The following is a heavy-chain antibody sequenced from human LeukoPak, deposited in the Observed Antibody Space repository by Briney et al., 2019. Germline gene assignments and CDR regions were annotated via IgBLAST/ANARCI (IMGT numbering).Heavy chain of an antibody. J-gene: IGHJ3*02. D-gene: IGHD3-16*01. V-gene: IGHV3-23*01. Sequence: GGSLRLSCEASGFTFSTYGMSWVRQGPGKGLEWVSGISARGGETDYADFVKGRFTISRDNSKNTLYLQMGSLRAEDTAVYYCAKDLKGLYDYVRGSYAIDIWGHGTLVTVSS. CDR2: ISARGGET. CDR1: GFTFSTYG. CDR3: AKDLKGLYDYVRGSYAIDI.